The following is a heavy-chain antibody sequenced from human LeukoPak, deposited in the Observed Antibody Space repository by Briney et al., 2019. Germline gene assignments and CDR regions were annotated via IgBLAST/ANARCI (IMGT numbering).Heavy chain of an antibody. CDR1: GDSLYINSAA. CDR3: AQYMQDAFDI. Sequence: SQTLSLTCAISGDSLYINSAAWNWIRQSPSRGLEWLGRTYYRSKWYNDYAVSVKSRITINPDTSKNQFSLQLNSVTPEDTAEYYCAQYMQDAFDIGGQGTMVTVSS. J-gene: IGHJ3*02. V-gene: IGHV6-1*01. D-gene: IGHD6-6*01. CDR2: TYYRSKWYN.